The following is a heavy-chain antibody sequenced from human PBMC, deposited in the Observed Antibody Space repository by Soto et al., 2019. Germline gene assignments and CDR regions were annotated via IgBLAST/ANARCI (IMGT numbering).Heavy chain of an antibody. CDR1: GFTFSGYW. V-gene: IGHV3-74*01. CDR3: TRDDWLSY. Sequence: EVPLVESGGGLVQPGGSLRLSCAASGFTFSGYWMHWVRQAPGKGLVWVSRIKSDGSITSYADSVKGRFTISRDNAKNTLYLQMNSLRAEDTAVYYCTRDDWLSYWGQGALVTVSS. D-gene: IGHD3-9*01. CDR2: IKSDGSIT. J-gene: IGHJ4*02.